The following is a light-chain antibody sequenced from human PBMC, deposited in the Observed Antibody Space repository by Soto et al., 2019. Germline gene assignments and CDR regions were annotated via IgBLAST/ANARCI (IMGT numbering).Light chain of an antibody. CDR1: SSDVGGYNY. V-gene: IGLV2-8*01. Sequence: QSALTQPPSASGSLGQSVTISCTGTSSDVGGYNYVSWYQQHPGKAPTLLIYDVSHRPSGVPDRFSGSKSGNTASLTVSGLQGEDETDYYCSSYAGSNSLVFGTGTKVTVL. CDR2: DVS. CDR3: SSYAGSNSLV. J-gene: IGLJ1*01.